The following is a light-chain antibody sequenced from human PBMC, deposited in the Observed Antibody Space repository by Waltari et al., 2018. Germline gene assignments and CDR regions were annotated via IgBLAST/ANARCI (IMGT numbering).Light chain of an antibody. Sequence: SALTQPASVSGSPGQSITISCTGTSGDVGGSNYVSWYQHHLGKVPKLMIYDVSNRPSGVSNRFSGSKSGNTASLTISGLQAEDEADYYCSSYTSISTWVFGGGTKLTVL. V-gene: IGLV2-14*03. CDR3: SSYTSISTWV. CDR2: DVS. J-gene: IGLJ3*02. CDR1: SGDVGGSNY.